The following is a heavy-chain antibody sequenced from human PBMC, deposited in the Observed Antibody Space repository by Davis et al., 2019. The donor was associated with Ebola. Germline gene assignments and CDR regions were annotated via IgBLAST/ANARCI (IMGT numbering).Heavy chain of an antibody. J-gene: IGHJ3*02. Sequence: PGGSLRLSCAASGFAFSSYSMDWVRQAPGKGLEWIAYISTFSSTMYYADSVKGRFTISRDDAKNSLFLQMNSLRDDDTAVYYCVRDALISAFDIWGQGTMVTVSS. CDR2: ISTFSSTM. V-gene: IGHV3-48*02. CDR3: VRDALISAFDI. CDR1: GFAFSSYS.